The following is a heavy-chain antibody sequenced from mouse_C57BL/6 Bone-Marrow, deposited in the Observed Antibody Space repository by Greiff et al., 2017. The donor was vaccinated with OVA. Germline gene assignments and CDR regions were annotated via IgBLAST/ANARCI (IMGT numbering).Heavy chain of an antibody. J-gene: IGHJ3*01. Sequence: VQLVESGAELVKPGASVKISCKASGYAFSSYWMNWVKQRPGKGLEWIGQIYPGDGDTNYNGKFKGKATLTADKSSSTAYMQLSSLTSEDSAVYFCARSRSNYDFFAYWGQGTLVTVSA. CDR2: IYPGDGDT. V-gene: IGHV1-80*01. CDR3: ARSRSNYDFFAY. D-gene: IGHD2-5*01. CDR1: GYAFSSYW.